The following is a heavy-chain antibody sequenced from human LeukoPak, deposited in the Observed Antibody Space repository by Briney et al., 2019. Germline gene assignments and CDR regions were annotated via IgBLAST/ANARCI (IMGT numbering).Heavy chain of an antibody. CDR2: ISSSSSYI. Sequence: GGSLRLSCAASGFTFSSYSMNWVRQAPGKGLEWVSSISSSSSYIYYADSVKGRFTISRENAKNSLYLQMNSLRAGDTAVYYCARARRGGIAAAGKGPYYYYYMDVWGKGTTVTISS. CDR3: ARARRGGIAAAGKGPYYYYYMDV. D-gene: IGHD6-13*01. CDR1: GFTFSSYS. J-gene: IGHJ6*03. V-gene: IGHV3-21*01.